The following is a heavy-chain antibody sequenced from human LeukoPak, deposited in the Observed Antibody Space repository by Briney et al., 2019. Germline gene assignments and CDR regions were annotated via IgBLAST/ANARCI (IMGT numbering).Heavy chain of an antibody. Sequence: SVKVSCKASGGTFSNDAITWVRQAPGQGLEWMRRIVPILGFTNYPQRFEGKVTLTADKSTATAYMELSSLTSEDTDVYYYAREIGGGPYYFDYWGQGTLDTVSS. CDR3: AREIGGGPYYFDY. V-gene: IGHV1-69*04. J-gene: IGHJ4*02. CDR2: IVPILGFT. CDR1: GGTFSNDA. D-gene: IGHD2/OR15-2a*01.